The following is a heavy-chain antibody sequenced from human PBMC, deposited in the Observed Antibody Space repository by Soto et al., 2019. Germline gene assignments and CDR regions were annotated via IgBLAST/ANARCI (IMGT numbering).Heavy chain of an antibody. CDR3: ARGEYCSSTSCYIGWFDP. Sequence: QVQLVQSGAEVKKPGSSVKVSCKASGGTFSSYAISWVRQAPGQGLEWMGGIIPIFGTANYVQKFQGRVSITADESTSTAYMELSSLRSEDTAVYYCARGEYCSSTSCYIGWFDPWGQGTLVTVSS. J-gene: IGHJ5*02. V-gene: IGHV1-69*01. CDR1: GGTFSSYA. D-gene: IGHD2-2*02. CDR2: IIPIFGTA.